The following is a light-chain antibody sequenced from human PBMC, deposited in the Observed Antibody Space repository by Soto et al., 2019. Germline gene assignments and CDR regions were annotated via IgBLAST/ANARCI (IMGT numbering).Light chain of an antibody. CDR1: TSNIGSGY. Sequence: QSVLTQPPSASGTPGQRVAISCSSSTSNIGSGYVYWYQQVPGTAPKLLIYRDNQRPSGVPYRFSGSKSATSASLAISGLRSEDEAHYYCATWNVSLNGPVIFGGGTKLTVL. V-gene: IGLV1-47*01. CDR3: ATWNVSLNGPVI. CDR2: RDN. J-gene: IGLJ2*01.